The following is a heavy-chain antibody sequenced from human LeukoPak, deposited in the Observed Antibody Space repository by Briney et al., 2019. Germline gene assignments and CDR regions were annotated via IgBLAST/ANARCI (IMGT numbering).Heavy chain of an antibody. CDR3: AKDMMRPGYSSAWGNMFDY. Sequence: GGSLRLSCAAFGFTFSDYYMTWIRQAPGKGLEWVSYISKSGSDTNFVDSVKGRFTISRDNAKNSLYLQMNSLRAEDTALYYCAKDMMRPGYSSAWGNMFDYWGQGTLVTVSS. CDR2: ISKSGSDT. V-gene: IGHV3-11*03. J-gene: IGHJ4*02. CDR1: GFTFSDYY. D-gene: IGHD6-25*01.